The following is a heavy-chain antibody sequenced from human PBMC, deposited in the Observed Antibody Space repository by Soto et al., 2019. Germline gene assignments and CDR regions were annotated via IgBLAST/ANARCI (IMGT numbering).Heavy chain of an antibody. Sequence: SETLSLTCAVYGVSFSGYYWSWIRQPPGKGLEWIGEINHSGSTNYNPSLKSRVTISVDTSKNQFSLKLSSVTAADTAVYYCARRLYYYGSGSYYNNWFDPWGQGTLVTVSS. J-gene: IGHJ5*02. D-gene: IGHD3-10*01. V-gene: IGHV4-34*01. CDR1: GVSFSGYY. CDR3: ARRLYYYGSGSYYNNWFDP. CDR2: INHSGST.